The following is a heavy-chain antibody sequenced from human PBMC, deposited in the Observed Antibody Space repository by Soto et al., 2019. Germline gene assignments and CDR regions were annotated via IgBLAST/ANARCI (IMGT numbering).Heavy chain of an antibody. V-gene: IGHV3-30-3*01. CDR1: GFTYSTYT. CDR2: ISYDGNNK. Sequence: GGSLRLSCAASGFTYSTYTMHWVRQAPGKGLEWVAVISYDGNNKFYADSVKGRFTISRDSTKQTLYLQMNSLRPDDTAMYYCAKEVGYSSGYDYFDYWGQGTLVTVSS. D-gene: IGHD6-19*01. J-gene: IGHJ4*02. CDR3: AKEVGYSSGYDYFDY.